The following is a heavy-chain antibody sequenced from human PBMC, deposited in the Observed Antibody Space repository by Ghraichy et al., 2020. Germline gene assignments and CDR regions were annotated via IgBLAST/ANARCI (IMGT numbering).Heavy chain of an antibody. CDR2: ICYSGST. CDR1: GGSVSSGSYY. V-gene: IGHV4-61*01. J-gene: IGHJ5*02. CDR3: ARGGFGVATAWFDP. D-gene: IGHD3-3*01. Sequence: SETLSLTCTVSGGSVSSGSYYWSWIRQPPGKGLEWIGYICYSGSTNYNPSLKSRVTISVDTSKNQFSLKLSSVTAADTAVYYCARGGFGVATAWFDPWGHVTLVTV.